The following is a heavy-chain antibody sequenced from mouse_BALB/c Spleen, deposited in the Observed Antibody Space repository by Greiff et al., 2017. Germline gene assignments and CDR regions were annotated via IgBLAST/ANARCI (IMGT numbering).Heavy chain of an antibody. CDR3: ARSTYRYEFAY. CDR2: INPSTGYT. J-gene: IGHJ3*01. CDR1: GYTFTSYW. D-gene: IGHD2-14*01. V-gene: IGHV1-7*01. Sequence: QVQLQQSGAELAKPGASVKMSCKASGYTFTSYWMHWVKQRPGQGLEWIGYINPSTGYTEYNQKFKDKATLTADKSSSTAYMQLSSLTSEDSAVYYCARSTYRYEFAYWGQGTLVTVSA.